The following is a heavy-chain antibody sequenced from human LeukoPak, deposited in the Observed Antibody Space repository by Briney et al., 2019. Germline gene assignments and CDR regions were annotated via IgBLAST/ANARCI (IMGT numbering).Heavy chain of an antibody. J-gene: IGHJ4*02. CDR1: GGSFSGYY. Sequence: SETLSLTCAVYGGSFSGYYWSWIRQPPGKGLEWIGEINHSGSTNYNPSLKSRVTISVDTSKNQFSLKLSSVTAADTAVYYCARGAMVRGVIRSSYYFDYWGQGTLVTVSS. D-gene: IGHD3-10*01. CDR3: ARGAMVRGVIRSSYYFDY. V-gene: IGHV4-34*01. CDR2: INHSGST.